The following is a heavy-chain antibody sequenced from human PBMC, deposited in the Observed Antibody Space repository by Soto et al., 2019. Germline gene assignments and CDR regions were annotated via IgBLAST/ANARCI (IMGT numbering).Heavy chain of an antibody. J-gene: IGHJ3*01. CDR2: ISNDGNNQ. CDR1: GFTFSSDG. Sequence: LRLSCAASGFTFSSDGMHWFRQAPGKGLEWVAIISNDGNNQYYGESVKGRFTISRDNSKNTLYLQMNSLRAEDTAVYYCAKGGGDSSAFEFWGQGTMVTVSS. CDR3: AKGGGDSSAFEF. D-gene: IGHD6-13*01. V-gene: IGHV3-30*18.